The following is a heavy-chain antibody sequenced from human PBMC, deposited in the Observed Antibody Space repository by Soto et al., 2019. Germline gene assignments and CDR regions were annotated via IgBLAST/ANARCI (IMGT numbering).Heavy chain of an antibody. CDR2: IYYSGNT. CDR1: GGSIGSSSYY. Sequence: QLQVQESGPGLVKPSETLSLTCTVSGGSIGSSSYYWGWIRQPPGKGLEWIGSIYYSGNTYYNPSLKSRVTISVDTSKNQFSLKLSSVTAADTAVYYCARREAAAGHFDYWGQGTLVTVSS. CDR3: ARREAAAGHFDY. J-gene: IGHJ4*02. V-gene: IGHV4-39*01. D-gene: IGHD6-13*01.